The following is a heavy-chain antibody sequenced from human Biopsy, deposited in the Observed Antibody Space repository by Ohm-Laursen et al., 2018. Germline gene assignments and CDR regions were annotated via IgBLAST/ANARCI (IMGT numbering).Heavy chain of an antibody. D-gene: IGHD4-11*01. CDR3: ARDSGILNYGNFKYYHYYGMDV. V-gene: IGHV4-59*02. CDR2: IYYSVMT. Sequence: PPGTLSLTCPVSGDSVTKYYWSWIRQPPDKGLEWIGHIYYSVMTNYNPSLQSRVSISVDTSRNQVSLTLSSVTAADTAVYYCARDSGILNYGNFKYYHYYGMDVWGQGTKVTVSS. J-gene: IGHJ6*02. CDR1: GDSVTKYY.